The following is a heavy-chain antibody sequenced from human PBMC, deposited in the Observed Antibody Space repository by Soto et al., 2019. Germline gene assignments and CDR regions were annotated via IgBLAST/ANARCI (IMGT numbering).Heavy chain of an antibody. CDR1: GFSFDRYA. CDR2: LNWKGDNI. CDR3: AKEKHELSWYEVALEY. Sequence: GWSLRLSCTASGFSFDRYAMHWVRQVPGKGLEWVAGLNWKGDNIAYADSVKGRFLISRDNAKNSLSLQMNSLRTEDTGMYFCAKEKHELSWYEVALEYSGNGTPVT. J-gene: IGHJ4*01. V-gene: IGHV3-9*01. D-gene: IGHD5-12*01.